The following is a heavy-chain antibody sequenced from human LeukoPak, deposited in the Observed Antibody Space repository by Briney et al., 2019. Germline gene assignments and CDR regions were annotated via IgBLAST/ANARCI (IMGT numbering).Heavy chain of an antibody. CDR2: INPDGSTT. V-gene: IGHV3-74*01. Sequence: GGSLRLSCAASRFTFNAYWMHWVRQAPGKGLVWVSLINPDGSTTIYADSVKGRFTISRDNAKNTLYLQMSSLRVEDTALYYCGRGKSPAAVDDWGQGTLVTVPS. D-gene: IGHD2-2*01. J-gene: IGHJ4*02. CDR3: GRGKSPAAVDD. CDR1: RFTFNAYW.